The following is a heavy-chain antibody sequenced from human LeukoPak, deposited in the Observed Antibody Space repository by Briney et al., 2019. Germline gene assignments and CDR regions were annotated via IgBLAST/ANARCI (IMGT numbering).Heavy chain of an antibody. D-gene: IGHD3-3*01. CDR1: GFTFSSYA. J-gene: IGHJ4*02. CDR3: ARADDYDFWSGYLDY. CDR2: ISYDGSNK. Sequence: GGSLRLSCAASGFTFSSYAMHWVRQAPGKGLEWVAVISYDGSNKYYADSVKGRFTISRDNSKNTLYLQMNSLRAEDAAVYYCARADDYDFWSGYLDYWGQGNLVTVSS. V-gene: IGHV3-30-3*01.